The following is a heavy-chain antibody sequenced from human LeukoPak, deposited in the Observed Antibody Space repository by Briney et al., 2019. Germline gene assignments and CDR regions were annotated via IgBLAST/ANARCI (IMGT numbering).Heavy chain of an antibody. Sequence: SETLSRTCTVSGGSISSGDYYWSWIRQPPGKGLEWIGYIYYSGSTYYNPSPKSRVTISVDTSKNQFSLKLSSVTAADTAVYYCARRGYCSSTSCMKFDPRGQGTLVTVSS. CDR1: GGSISSGDYY. J-gene: IGHJ5*02. CDR3: ARRGYCSSTSCMKFDP. D-gene: IGHD2-2*01. CDR2: IYYSGST. V-gene: IGHV4-30-4*01.